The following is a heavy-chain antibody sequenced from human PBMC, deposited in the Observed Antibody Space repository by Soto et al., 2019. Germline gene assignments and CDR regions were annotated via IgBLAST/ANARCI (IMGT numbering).Heavy chain of an antibody. CDR2: IYYSGST. D-gene: IGHD3-9*01. J-gene: IGHJ5*02. CDR3: ARGNILTGYPPHNWFDP. V-gene: IGHV4-30-4*01. CDR1: GGSISSGDYY. Sequence: SETLSLTCTVSGGSISSGDYYWSWIRQPPGKGLEWIGYIYYSGSTYYNPSLRSRVTISVDTSKNQFSLKLSSVTAADTAVYYCARGNILTGYPPHNWFDPWGQGTLVTVSS.